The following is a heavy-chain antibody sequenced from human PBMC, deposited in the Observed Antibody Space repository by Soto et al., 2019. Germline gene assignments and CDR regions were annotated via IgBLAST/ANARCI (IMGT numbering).Heavy chain of an antibody. Sequence: QVQLQESGPGLVKPSGTLSLTCAVSGGSISSSNWWSWVRQPPGKGLEWIGEIYHSGSTNNNPSLKSRVTITVDNSKNQSSLKLRSVTAADTSMYYCARGYGGNSPMGIWGQGTMVTVSS. CDR1: GGSISSSNW. D-gene: IGHD2-21*02. J-gene: IGHJ3*02. CDR3: ARGYGGNSPMGI. V-gene: IGHV4-4*02. CDR2: IYHSGST.